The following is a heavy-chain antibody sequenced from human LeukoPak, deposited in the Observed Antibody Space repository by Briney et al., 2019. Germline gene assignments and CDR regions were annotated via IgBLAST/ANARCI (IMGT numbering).Heavy chain of an antibody. J-gene: IGHJ4*02. D-gene: IGHD3-16*02. V-gene: IGHV3-23*01. Sequence: PGGSLRLSCAASGFTFSSYAMSWVRQAPGKGLEWVSAISGSGGSTYYADSVKGRFTISRDNSKNTLYLQMNSLRAEDTAVYYCAKDSHILGELSSLFDYWGQGTLVTVSS. CDR1: GFTFSSYA. CDR2: ISGSGGST. CDR3: AKDSHILGELSSLFDY.